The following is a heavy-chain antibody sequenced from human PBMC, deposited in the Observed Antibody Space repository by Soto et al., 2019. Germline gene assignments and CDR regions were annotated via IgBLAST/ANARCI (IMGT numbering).Heavy chain of an antibody. V-gene: IGHV4-31*03. J-gene: IGHJ6*02. CDR3: ARGTTVVKYGMDV. Sequence: QVQLQESGPGLVKPSQTLSLTCTVSGGSISSGGYYWSWIRQHPGKGLEWIGYIYYSGSTYYNPSLKSRVTISVDTSKNQFPLKLSSVTAADTAVYYCARGTTVVKYGMDVWGQGTTVTVSS. CDR1: GGSISSGGYY. D-gene: IGHD4-17*01. CDR2: IYYSGST.